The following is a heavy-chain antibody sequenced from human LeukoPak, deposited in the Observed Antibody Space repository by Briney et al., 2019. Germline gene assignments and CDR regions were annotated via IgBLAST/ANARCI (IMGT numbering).Heavy chain of an antibody. D-gene: IGHD6-19*01. CDR3: ATAVAVGQNFDY. V-gene: IGHV4-59*12. Sequence: PSETLSLTCTVSGGSISSYYWSWIRQPPGKGLEWIGYIYHSGSTYYNPSLKSRVTISIDRSKNQFSLNLSSVTAADTAVYYCATAVAVGQNFDYWGQGTLVTVSS. J-gene: IGHJ4*02. CDR2: IYHSGST. CDR1: GGSISSYY.